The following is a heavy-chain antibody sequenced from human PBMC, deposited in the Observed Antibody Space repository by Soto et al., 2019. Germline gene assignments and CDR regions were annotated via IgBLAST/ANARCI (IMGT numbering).Heavy chain of an antibody. CDR3: ARDGNRGYDMDV. Sequence: GSLRLSCEGSGFTFSTYNMDWVRQAPGKGLEWVSYMSNTGRTIFYEDSVRGRFTISRDNAKNALFLQMNSLRDEDTAVYYCARDGNRGYDMDVWGQGTTVTVSS. CDR1: GFTFSTYN. V-gene: IGHV3-48*02. J-gene: IGHJ6*02. CDR2: MSNTGRTI.